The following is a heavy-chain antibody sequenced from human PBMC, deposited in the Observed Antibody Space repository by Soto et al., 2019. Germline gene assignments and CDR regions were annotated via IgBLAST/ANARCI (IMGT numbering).Heavy chain of an antibody. D-gene: IGHD6-13*01. V-gene: IGHV4-34*01. CDR2: INHSGST. Sequence: PSETLSLTCAVYGGSFSGYYWSWIRQPPGKGLEWIGEINHSGSTNYNPSLKSRVTISVDTSKNQFSLKLSSVTAADTAVYYCARGRYSRGSKGAPTYYYGMDVWGQGTTVTVSS. J-gene: IGHJ6*02. CDR3: ARGRYSRGSKGAPTYYYGMDV. CDR1: GGSFSGYY.